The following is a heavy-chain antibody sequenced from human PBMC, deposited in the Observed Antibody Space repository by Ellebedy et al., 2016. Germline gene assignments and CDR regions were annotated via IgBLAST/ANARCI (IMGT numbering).Heavy chain of an antibody. CDR3: VKVGSGWSLDI. CDR1: GFTLSTHT. Sequence: GGSLRLXXAVSGFTLSTHTMNWVRQAPGKGLEWVSSISSTGNFIYYRDSVKGRFTISRDTANNSLFLQMDSLTVGDTAVYYCVKVGSGWSLDIWGQGTTVTVSS. D-gene: IGHD6-13*01. V-gene: IGHV3-21*01. J-gene: IGHJ3*02. CDR2: ISSTGNFI.